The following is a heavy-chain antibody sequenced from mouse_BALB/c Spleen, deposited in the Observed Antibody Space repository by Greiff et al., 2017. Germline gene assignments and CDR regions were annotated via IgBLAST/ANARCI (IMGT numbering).Heavy chain of an antibody. Sequence: EVKLQQSGPGLVKPSQSLSLTCTVTGYSITSDYAWNWIRQFPGNKLEWMGYISYSGSTSYNPSLKSRISITRDTSKNQFFLPLNSVTTEDTATYYCARRRGITTNYAMDYWGQGTSVTVSS. J-gene: IGHJ4*01. CDR2: ISYSGST. D-gene: IGHD2-4*01. CDR3: ARRRGITTNYAMDY. CDR1: GYSITSDYA. V-gene: IGHV3-2*02.